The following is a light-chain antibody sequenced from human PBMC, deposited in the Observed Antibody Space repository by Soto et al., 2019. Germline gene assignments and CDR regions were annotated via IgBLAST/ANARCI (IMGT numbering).Light chain of an antibody. Sequence: DIQMTQSPSSLSASVGDRVTITCRASQSISSYLNWYQQKPGKAPKLLIYAASSLQSGVPSRFSGSGSGTDFTLTISSLQPEDFATYYCQQYNGYSLFGQGTKVDIK. V-gene: IGKV1-39*01. CDR2: AAS. CDR3: QQYNGYSL. J-gene: IGKJ1*01. CDR1: QSISSY.